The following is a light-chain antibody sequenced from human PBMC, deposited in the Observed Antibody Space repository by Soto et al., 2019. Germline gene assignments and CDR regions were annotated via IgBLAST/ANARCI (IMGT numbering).Light chain of an antibody. V-gene: IGLV1-51*01. CDR3: GTWDYRLTAGV. Sequence: QSVLTQPPSVSAAPRQRVTISCSGSTSNIGNNYVSWYQQLPGSAPKLLIYDNNKRPSGIPDRFSGSKSDTSATLDITGLQTWDEADYYCGTWDYRLTAGVFGTGTKLTVL. CDR1: TSNIGNNY. CDR2: DNN. J-gene: IGLJ1*01.